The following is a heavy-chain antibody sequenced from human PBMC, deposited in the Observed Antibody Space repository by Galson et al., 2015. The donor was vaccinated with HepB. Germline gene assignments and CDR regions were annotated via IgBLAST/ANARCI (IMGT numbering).Heavy chain of an antibody. V-gene: IGHV1-18*01. CDR3: AKDYAVTTKSWFDP. CDR1: GYKFANLG. Sequence: SVKVSCKGSGYKFANLGISWVRQAPRQGLEWMGWINTHNGDTNYARKFLGRVTMTTDTSTSTAYMELRNLRYDDTALYYCAKDYAVTTKSWFDPWGQGTLVTVSS. CDR2: INTHNGDT. J-gene: IGHJ5*02. D-gene: IGHD4-17*01.